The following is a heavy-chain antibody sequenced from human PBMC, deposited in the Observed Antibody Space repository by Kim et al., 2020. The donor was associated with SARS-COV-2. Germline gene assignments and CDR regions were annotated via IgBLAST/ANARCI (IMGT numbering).Heavy chain of an antibody. D-gene: IGHD1-20*01. CDR3: AKAAGVKRITGGVYFDY. V-gene: IGHV3-30*18. J-gene: IGHJ4*02. CDR1: GFTFSSYG. Sequence: GGSLRLSCAASGFTFSSYGMHWVRQAPGKGLEWVAVISYDGSNKYYADSVKGRFTISRDNSKNTLYLQMNSLRAEDTAVYYCAKAAGVKRITGGVYFDYWGQGTLVTVSS. CDR2: ISYDGSNK.